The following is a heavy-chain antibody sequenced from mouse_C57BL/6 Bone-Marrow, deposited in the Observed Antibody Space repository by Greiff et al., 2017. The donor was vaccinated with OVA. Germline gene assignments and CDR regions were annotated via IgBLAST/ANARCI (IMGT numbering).Heavy chain of an antibody. J-gene: IGHJ4*01. V-gene: IGHV14-4*01. Sequence: VQLQQSGAELVRPGASVKLSCTASGFNIKDDYMHWVKQRPEQGLEWIGWIDPENGDTEYASKFQGKATITADTSSNTAYLQLSSLTSEDTAVYYCTTIPTVVAYYYAMDYWGQGTSVTVSS. CDR2: IDPENGDT. CDR3: TTIPTVVAYYYAMDY. CDR1: GFNIKDDY. D-gene: IGHD1-1*01.